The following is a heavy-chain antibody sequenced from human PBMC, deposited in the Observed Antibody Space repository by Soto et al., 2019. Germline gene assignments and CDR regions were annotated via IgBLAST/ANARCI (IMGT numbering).Heavy chain of an antibody. J-gene: IGHJ4*02. D-gene: IGHD3-10*01. Sequence: EVQLLESGGGLVQPGGSLRLSCAASGFTFNNYAMSWVRQAPGKGLEWVSAISGGGDTTSYADSVKGRFTVSRYGSKNTLYRQMKSRRAEDTAVYYCAKGRGGSGSLTPRVDFWGQGTLVTVSS. V-gene: IGHV3-23*01. CDR1: GFTFNNYA. CDR3: AKGRGGSGSLTPRVDF. CDR2: ISGGGDTT.